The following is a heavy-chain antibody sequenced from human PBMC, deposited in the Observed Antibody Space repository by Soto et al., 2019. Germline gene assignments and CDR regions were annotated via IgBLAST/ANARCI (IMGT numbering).Heavy chain of an antibody. J-gene: IGHJ3*02. D-gene: IGHD2-2*01. CDR3: ARHHQMGLVDAFDI. V-gene: IGHV5-51*01. CDR2: IYPGDSDT. CDR1: GYTFTSYG. Sequence: ASVKVSCKASGYTFTSYGISWVRQAPGQGLEWMGIIYPGDSDTRYSPSFQGQVTISADKSISTAYLQWSSLKASDTAMYYCARHHQMGLVDAFDIWGQGTMVTVSS.